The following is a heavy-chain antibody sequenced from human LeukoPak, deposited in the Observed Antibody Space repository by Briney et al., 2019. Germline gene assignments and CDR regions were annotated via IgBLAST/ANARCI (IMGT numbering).Heavy chain of an antibody. CDR3: ARYYVGYGMDV. CDR1: GGSISSYY. V-gene: IGHV4-59*08. CDR2: IYNSGTT. J-gene: IGHJ6*02. D-gene: IGHD1-26*01. Sequence: SETLSLTCTVSGGSISSYYWTWIRQPPGRGLEWIGNIYNSGTTNYNPSLRSRVSLSVDTSKNQFSLNVTFVTAADTAMYFCARYYVGYGMDVWGQGTTVTVSS.